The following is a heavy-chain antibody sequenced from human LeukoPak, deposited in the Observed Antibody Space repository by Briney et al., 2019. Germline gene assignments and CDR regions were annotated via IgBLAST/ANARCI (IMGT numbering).Heavy chain of an antibody. Sequence: ASVKVSCKASGYTFTYYYIHWVRQVPGQGLEWMGWINPNGGGTHYARKFQGWVTMTRDTSINTVHMELSSLRSDGTAVYYCALSRLGEPGSMDVWGQGTTVTVSS. D-gene: IGHD3-10*01. J-gene: IGHJ6*02. CDR3: ALSRLGEPGSMDV. CDR1: GYTFTYYY. CDR2: INPNGGGT. V-gene: IGHV1-2*04.